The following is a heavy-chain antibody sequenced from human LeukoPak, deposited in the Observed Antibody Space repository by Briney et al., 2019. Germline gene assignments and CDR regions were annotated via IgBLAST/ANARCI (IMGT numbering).Heavy chain of an antibody. CDR1: GFTFSKFP. D-gene: IGHD1-1*01. V-gene: IGHV3-23*01. Sequence: PGGSLRPSCAASGFTFSKFPMGWVRQAPGRGLEWVSTISASGDVTFYADSLRGRFTISRDNSKSTLYLQMNGLRAEDTAIFYCAKSLFTSATGTGRAFHIWGQGTRVTVSS. CDR2: ISASGDVT. CDR3: AKSLFTSATGTGRAFHI. J-gene: IGHJ3*02.